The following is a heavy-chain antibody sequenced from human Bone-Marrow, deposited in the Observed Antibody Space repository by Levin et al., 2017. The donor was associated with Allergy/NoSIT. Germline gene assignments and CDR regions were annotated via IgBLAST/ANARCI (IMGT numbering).Heavy chain of an antibody. Sequence: SETLSLTCTVSGGSVLSGNYYWSWIRQPAGKGLEWIGNIYTRGDTHYNPSLRSRATVSVDASKNQFSLFLTSVTAADTAVYYCAKEKGYSSSWWSEGGFDSWGQGTLVTVSS. CDR2: IYTRGDT. D-gene: IGHD2-2*01. CDR1: GGSVLSGNYY. J-gene: IGHJ5*01. V-gene: IGHV4-61*09. CDR3: AKEKGYSSSWWSEGGFDS.